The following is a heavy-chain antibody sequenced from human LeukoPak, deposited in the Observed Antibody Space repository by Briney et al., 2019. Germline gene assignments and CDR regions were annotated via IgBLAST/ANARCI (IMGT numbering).Heavy chain of an antibody. J-gene: IGHJ6*03. CDR1: GFTFSSYW. Sequence: GGSLRLSCAASGFTFSSYWMSWVRQAPGKGLEWVANIKQDGSEKYYVDSVKGRFTISGDNAKNSLYLQMNSLRAEDTAVYYCARLPVPGVTTYYYYYYMDVWGKGTTVTVSS. CDR3: ARLPVPGVTTYYYYYYMDV. CDR2: IKQDGSEK. V-gene: IGHV3-7*01. D-gene: IGHD2-21*02.